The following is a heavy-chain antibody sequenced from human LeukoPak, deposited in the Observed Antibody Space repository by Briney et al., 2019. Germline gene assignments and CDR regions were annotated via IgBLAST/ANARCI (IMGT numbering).Heavy chain of an antibody. J-gene: IGHJ4*02. D-gene: IGHD6-13*01. Sequence: GSLRLSCAASGFTFSSAWMSWIRQPPGKGLEWIGEINHSGSTNYNPSLKSRVTISVDTSKNQFSLKLSSVTAADTAVYYCATISAAAFDYWGQGTLVTVSS. CDR3: ATISAAAFDY. V-gene: IGHV4-34*08. CDR2: INHSGST. CDR1: GFTFSSAW.